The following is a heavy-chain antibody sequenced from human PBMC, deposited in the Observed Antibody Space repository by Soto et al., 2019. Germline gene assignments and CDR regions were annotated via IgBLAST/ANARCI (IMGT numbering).Heavy chain of an antibody. CDR3: ARLGYYDSSGVYGMDV. CDR2: IDPSDSYT. D-gene: IGHD3-22*01. CDR1: GYSFTSYW. J-gene: IGHJ6*02. V-gene: IGHV5-10-1*01. Sequence: PGESLKISCKGSGYSFTSYWISWVRLMPGKGLEWMGRIDPSDSYTNYSPTFQGHVTISADKSISTAYLQWSSLKASDTAMYYCARLGYYDSSGVYGMDVWGQGTTVTVSS.